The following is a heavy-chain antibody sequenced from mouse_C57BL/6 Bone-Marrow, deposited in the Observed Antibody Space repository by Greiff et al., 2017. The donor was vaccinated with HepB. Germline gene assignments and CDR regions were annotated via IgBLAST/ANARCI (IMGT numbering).Heavy chain of an antibody. J-gene: IGHJ2*01. D-gene: IGHD2-5*01. Sequence: QVQLKQSGAELVRPGTSVKMSCKASGYTFTNYWIGWAKQRPGHGLEWIGDIYPGGGYTNYNEKFKGKATLTADKSSSTAYMQFSSLTSEDSAIYYCARSYYSNLYYFDYWGQGTTLTVSS. CDR1: GYTFTNYW. V-gene: IGHV1-63*01. CDR3: ARSYYSNLYYFDY. CDR2: IYPGGGYT.